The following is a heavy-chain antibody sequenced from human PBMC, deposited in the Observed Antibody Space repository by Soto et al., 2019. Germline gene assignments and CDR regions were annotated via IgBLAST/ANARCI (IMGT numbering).Heavy chain of an antibody. V-gene: IGHV5-51*01. D-gene: IGHD2-15*01. J-gene: IGHJ4*02. CDR3: ARPPLPGYSIHFNX. Sequence: GEALKISCKASGYIFIDYWIGWVRQMPGKGLELMVIVYARDSDTRYSPSFQGQVTISADRSTGTAFLQWRSFKASDTALYYCARPPLPGYSIHFNXWGQVTLVTVSX. CDR2: VYARDSDT. CDR1: GYIFIDYW.